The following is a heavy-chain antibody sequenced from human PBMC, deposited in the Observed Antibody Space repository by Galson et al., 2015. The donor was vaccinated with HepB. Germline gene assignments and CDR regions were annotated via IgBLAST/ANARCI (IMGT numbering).Heavy chain of an antibody. V-gene: IGHV3-23*01. CDR3: AKDLDSSDYYYYGMDV. CDR1: GFTFSSYA. D-gene: IGHD3-22*01. CDR2: ISSSGGST. J-gene: IGHJ6*02. Sequence: LRLSCAASGFTFSSYAMNWVRQAPGKGLEWVSTISSSGGSTYYADSVKGRFTISRDNSKSTLYLQMNSLRAEDTAVYYCAKDLDSSDYYYYGMDVLGQGTTVTVSS.